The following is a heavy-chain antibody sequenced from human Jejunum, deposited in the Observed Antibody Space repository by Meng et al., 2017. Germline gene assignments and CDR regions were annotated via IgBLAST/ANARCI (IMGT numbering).Heavy chain of an antibody. J-gene: IGHJ5*02. CDR3: ARESGITAAGRDYNWFDP. V-gene: IGHV4-39*07. D-gene: IGHD6-13*01. CDR1: GGSISSSSYY. CDR2: IYYGGST. Sequence: SETLSLTCTLSGGSISSSSYYWGWIRQPPGKGLEWIGSIYYGGSTYYNPSLKSRVTISVDTSKNQFSLKLGSVTAADTALYYCARESGITAAGRDYNWFDPWGQGTLVTVSS.